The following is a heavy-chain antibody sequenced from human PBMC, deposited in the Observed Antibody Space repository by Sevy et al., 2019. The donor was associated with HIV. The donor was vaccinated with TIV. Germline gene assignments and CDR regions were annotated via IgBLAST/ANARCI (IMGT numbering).Heavy chain of an antibody. V-gene: IGHV3-21*01. Sequence: GGSLRLSCAASGFSFRTYTMNWVRQAPGKGLEWVSAISYSSNYIYYADSVKGRFTISRDNAKNSLYLQMNNLRAEDTAVYYCARPYGSGSWEAFDIWGQWTMVTVSS. CDR1: GFSFRTYT. CDR3: ARPYGSGSWEAFDI. J-gene: IGHJ3*02. D-gene: IGHD3-10*01. CDR2: ISYSSNYI.